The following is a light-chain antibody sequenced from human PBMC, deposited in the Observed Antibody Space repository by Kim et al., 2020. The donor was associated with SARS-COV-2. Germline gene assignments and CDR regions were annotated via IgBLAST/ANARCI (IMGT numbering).Light chain of an antibody. CDR1: QSVSIY. CDR2: DAS. V-gene: IGKV3-11*01. J-gene: IGKJ2*01. Sequence: SPGERATPSCRASQSVSIYLAWYQQKPGQAPRLLIYDASNRATGIPARFSGSGSGTDFTLTISSLEPEDFAVYYCQQRSNWPPYTFGQGTKLEI. CDR3: QQRSNWPPYT.